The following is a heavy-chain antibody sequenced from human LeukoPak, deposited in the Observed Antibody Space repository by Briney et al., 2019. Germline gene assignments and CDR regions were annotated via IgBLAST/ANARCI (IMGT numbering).Heavy chain of an antibody. CDR1: GYTFTSYG. J-gene: IGHJ5*02. D-gene: IGHD2-15*01. V-gene: IGHV1-18*01. CDR3: ARDRDRYCSGGSCYPKNWFDP. CDR2: ISAYNGNT. Sequence: ASVKVSCKASGYTFTSYGISWVRRAPGQGLEWMGWISAYNGNTNYAQKLQGRVTMTTDTSTSTAYMELRSLRSDDTAVYYCARDRDRYCSGGSCYPKNWFDPWGQGTLVTVSS.